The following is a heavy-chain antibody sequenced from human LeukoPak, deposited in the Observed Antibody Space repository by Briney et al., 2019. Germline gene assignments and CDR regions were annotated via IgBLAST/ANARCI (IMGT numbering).Heavy chain of an antibody. CDR1: AYSISDGWV. V-gene: IGHV4-38-2*02. CDR3: SRLSHVAGAPKVSWFDP. J-gene: IGHJ5*02. D-gene: IGHD1-26*01. Sequence: SETLSLTCTVSAYSISDGWVWGMIRQPPGKGLEWIGSIYRSGTTYYKASLKSRVTMSVDTSNNQFSLKLTSVTAADTAMYYCSRLSHVAGAPKVSWFDPWGQGTLVTVSS. CDR2: IYRSGTT.